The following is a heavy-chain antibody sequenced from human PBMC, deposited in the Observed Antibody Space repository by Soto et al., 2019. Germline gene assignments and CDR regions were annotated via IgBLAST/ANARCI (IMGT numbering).Heavy chain of an antibody. D-gene: IGHD1-7*01. Sequence: GGSLSLSCAASGFTFDDYTMHWVRQAPAEGLEWVSLISWDCGSTYYADSVKGRFTISRDNSKTSLYLQMNSLRTEDTALYYCAKAESPFTGTTFGMDVWGQGTTVTVSS. CDR2: ISWDCGST. J-gene: IGHJ6*02. V-gene: IGHV3-43*01. CDR3: AKAESPFTGTTFGMDV. CDR1: GFTFDDYT.